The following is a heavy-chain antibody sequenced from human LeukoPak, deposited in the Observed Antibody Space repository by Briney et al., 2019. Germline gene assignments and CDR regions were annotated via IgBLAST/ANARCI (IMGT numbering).Heavy chain of an antibody. J-gene: IGHJ4*02. CDR3: AKQRRALVVPSTLDY. CDR2: ISGSGSST. V-gene: IGHV3-23*01. Sequence: GGSLRLSCAASGFTFNYYALSWVCQAPGKGLQWVSAISGSGSSTYHADSVQGRFTTSRDNSKNTLYLHMVSLRAEDTAIYYCAKQRRALVVPSTLDYWGQGTLVTVSS. CDR1: GFTFNYYA. D-gene: IGHD2-2*01.